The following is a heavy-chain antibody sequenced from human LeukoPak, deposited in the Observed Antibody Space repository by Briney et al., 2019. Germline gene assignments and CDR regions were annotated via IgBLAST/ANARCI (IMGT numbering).Heavy chain of an antibody. CDR3: ARRGSGYTHDF. Sequence: PSETLSLTCTVSGASISSYYWSWIRQPPGKGLEWIGFVYNSGSTNYNPSLKGRVTISVDTSKNQFSLKLSSVTAADTAVYYCARRGSGYTHDFWGQGTLVTVSS. CDR2: VYNSGST. D-gene: IGHD5-24*01. V-gene: IGHV4-59*08. J-gene: IGHJ4*02. CDR1: GASISSYY.